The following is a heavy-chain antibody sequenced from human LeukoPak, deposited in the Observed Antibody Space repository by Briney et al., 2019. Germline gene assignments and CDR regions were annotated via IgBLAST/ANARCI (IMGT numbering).Heavy chain of an antibody. J-gene: IGHJ4*02. CDR1: GFTFSSYS. Sequence: GGSLRLSCAASGFTFSSYSMNWVRQAPGKGLEWVSSIRSSSSYIYYADSVKGRFTISRDNAKNSLYLQMNSLRAEDTAVYYCARDRSSSSDYWGQGTLVTVSS. CDR3: ARDRSSSSDY. CDR2: IRSSSSYI. D-gene: IGHD6-13*01. V-gene: IGHV3-21*01.